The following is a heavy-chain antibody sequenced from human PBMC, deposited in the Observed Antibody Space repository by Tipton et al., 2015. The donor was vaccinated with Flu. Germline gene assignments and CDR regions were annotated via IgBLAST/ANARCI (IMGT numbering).Heavy chain of an antibody. V-gene: IGHV4-34*01. D-gene: IGHD3-22*01. Sequence: TLSLTCAVYGGSFSGYYWSWIRQPPGKGLEWIGEINHSGSTNYNPSLKSRVTISVDTSKNQFSLKLSSVTAADTAVYYCARGRPSFMIVVVTTYYYYGMDVWGQGTTVTVSS. CDR1: GGSFSGYY. J-gene: IGHJ6*02. CDR2: INHSGST. CDR3: ARGRPSFMIVVVTTYYYYGMDV.